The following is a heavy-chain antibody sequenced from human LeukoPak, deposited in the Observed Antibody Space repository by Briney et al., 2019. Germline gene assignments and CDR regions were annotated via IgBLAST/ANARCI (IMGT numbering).Heavy chain of an antibody. Sequence: AGGSLRLSCAASGFTFSSYALSWVRQAPGKGRECGSDNSESGDSTYYADSVKGRFTISRDNSQKTLYLQMNSRRADDTAVYYCATVPGTYCCGSGSYYPLVYWGEGGLVTVSS. J-gene: IGHJ4*02. V-gene: IGHV3-23*01. D-gene: IGHD3-10*01. CDR3: ATVPGTYCCGSGSYYPLVY. CDR2: NSESGDST. CDR1: GFTFSSYA.